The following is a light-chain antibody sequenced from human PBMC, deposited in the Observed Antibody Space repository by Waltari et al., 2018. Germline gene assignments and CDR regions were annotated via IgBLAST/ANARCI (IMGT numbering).Light chain of an antibody. CDR3: QQYFSTLT. J-gene: IGKJ4*01. Sequence: DIVLTQSPHSLALSPGERATINYKSSHSVLYRPNNKNYLAWYQQKPGQPPKLLIYWAATRESGVPDRFSGSGSGTDFTLTISSLQAEDVAVYYCQQYFSTLTFGGGTKVEI. CDR1: HSVLYRPNNKNY. V-gene: IGKV4-1*01. CDR2: WAA.